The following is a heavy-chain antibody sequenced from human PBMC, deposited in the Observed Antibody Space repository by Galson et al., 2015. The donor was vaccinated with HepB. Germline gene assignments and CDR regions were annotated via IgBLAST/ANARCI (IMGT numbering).Heavy chain of an antibody. CDR1: EFTFGSYA. V-gene: IGHV3-23*01. D-gene: IGHD3-16*01. CDR2: ISGRGDDT. CDR3: AKDMFYDYVWGTWRPGAFDS. J-gene: IGHJ4*02. Sequence: SLRLSCAASEFTFGSYAMNWVRQAPGKGLEWVSAISGRGDDTYYADSVKGRFTISRDNSKNTLYLQMNSLRAEDTAVYYCAKDMFYDYVWGTWRPGAFDSWGQGTLVTVSA.